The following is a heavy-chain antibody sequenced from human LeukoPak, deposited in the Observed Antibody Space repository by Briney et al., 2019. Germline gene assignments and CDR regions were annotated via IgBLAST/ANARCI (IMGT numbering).Heavy chain of an antibody. CDR3: ARLNSYGFL. CDR1: GFTFGSYA. J-gene: IGHJ4*02. V-gene: IGHV3-23*01. Sequence: PGGSLRLSCAASGFTFGSYAMSWVRQAPGKGLEWVSTISGSSGSTFYADSVRGRFTISRDNSKNTLYLQMNSLRAEDTAVYYCARLNSYGFLWGQGTLVTVSS. D-gene: IGHD5-18*01. CDR2: ISGSSGST.